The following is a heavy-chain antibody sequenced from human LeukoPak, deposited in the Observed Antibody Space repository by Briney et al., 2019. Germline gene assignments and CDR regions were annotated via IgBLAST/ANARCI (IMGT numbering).Heavy chain of an antibody. CDR1: GGPISSYY. V-gene: IGHV4-59*01. J-gene: IGHJ4*02. CDR3: SRDLRYDSSGWAFDY. D-gene: IGHD3-22*01. CDR2: IYYSGGT. Sequence: SETLSLTCTVSGGPISSYYWSWIRQPPGKGLEWIGYIYYSGGTNYNPSLKSRVTISVDTSKNQFSLKLSSVTAADTAVYFCSRDLRYDSSGWAFDYWGQGTLVTVSS.